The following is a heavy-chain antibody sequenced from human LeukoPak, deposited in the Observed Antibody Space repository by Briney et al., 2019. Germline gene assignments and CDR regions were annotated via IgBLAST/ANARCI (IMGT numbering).Heavy chain of an antibody. CDR2: IYHSGST. Sequence: PSETLSLTCTVSGYSISSGYYWGWIRQPPGKGLEWIGSIYHSGSTYYNPSLKSRVTISVDTSKNQFSLKLSSVTAADTAVYYCATSVGPTEWFDPWGQGTLVTVSS. D-gene: IGHD3-10*01. CDR1: GYSISSGYY. V-gene: IGHV4-38-2*02. J-gene: IGHJ5*02. CDR3: ATSVGPTEWFDP.